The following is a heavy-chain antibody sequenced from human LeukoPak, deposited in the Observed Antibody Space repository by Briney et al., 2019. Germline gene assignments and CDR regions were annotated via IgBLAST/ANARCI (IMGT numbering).Heavy chain of an antibody. CDR2: ISYDGSNK. CDR3: ARDGIPYSSSWTIDY. CDR1: GFTFSSYA. D-gene: IGHD6-13*01. Sequence: PGGSLRLSCAASGFTFSSYAMHWVRQAPGKGLEWVAVISYDGSNKYYADSVKGRFTISRDNSKNTLYLQMNSLRAEDTAVYYCARDGIPYSSSWTIDYWGQGTLVTVSS. V-gene: IGHV3-30*14. J-gene: IGHJ4*02.